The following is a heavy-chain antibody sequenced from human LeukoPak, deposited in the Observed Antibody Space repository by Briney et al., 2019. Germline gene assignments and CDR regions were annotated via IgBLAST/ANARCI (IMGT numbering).Heavy chain of an antibody. CDR2: ISGSGGST. D-gene: IGHD3-10*01. V-gene: IGHV3-23*01. Sequence: GGSLRLSCAASGFTFSSYAMSWVRQAPGKGLEWVSAISGSGGSTYYADSVKGRFTISRDNSKNTLYLQMNSLRAEDTAVYYCAKTEGSHPGWFGELLDFDYWGQGPLVTVSS. J-gene: IGHJ4*02. CDR1: GFTFSSYA. CDR3: AKTEGSHPGWFGELLDFDY.